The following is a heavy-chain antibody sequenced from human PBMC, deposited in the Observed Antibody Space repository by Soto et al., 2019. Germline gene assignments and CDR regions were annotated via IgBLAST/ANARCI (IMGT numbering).Heavy chain of an antibody. CDR1: GFTFSSYD. CDR3: ARGTYYYGSGSYYREPPYFDY. V-gene: IGHV3-13*01. D-gene: IGHD3-10*01. Sequence: GGSLRLSCAASGFTFSSYDMHWVRQATGKGLEWVSAIGTAGDTYYPGSVKGRFTISRENAKNSLYLQMNSLRAEDTAVYYCARGTYYYGSGSYYREPPYFDYWGQGTLVTVS. J-gene: IGHJ4*02. CDR2: IGTAGDT.